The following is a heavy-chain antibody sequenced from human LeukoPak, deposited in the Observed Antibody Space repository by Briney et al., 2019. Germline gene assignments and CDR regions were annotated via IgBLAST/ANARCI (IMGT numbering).Heavy chain of an antibody. J-gene: IGHJ5*02. CDR3: ARTPTTVTTRGPFDNWFDP. CDR1: GYTFTSYG. CDR2: IIPILGIA. Sequence: ASVKVSCKASGYTFTSYGISWVRQAPGQGLEWMGRIIPILGIANYAQKFQGRVTITADKSTSTAYMELSSLRSEDTAVYYCARTPTTVTTRGPFDNWFDPWGQGTLVTVSS. V-gene: IGHV1-69*04. D-gene: IGHD4-4*01.